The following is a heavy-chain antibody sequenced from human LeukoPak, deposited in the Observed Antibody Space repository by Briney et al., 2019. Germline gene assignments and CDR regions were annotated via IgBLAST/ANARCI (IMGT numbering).Heavy chain of an antibody. V-gene: IGHV1-8*01. CDR3: ARGLGVPAAIVYYYYYMDV. CDR2: MNPNSGNT. CDR1: GYTFTSYD. D-gene: IGHD2-2*02. Sequence: ASVKVSCKASGYTFTSYDINWVRQATGQGLEWMGWMNPNSGNTGYARKFQGRVTMTRNTSISTAYMELSSLRSEDTAVYYCARGLGVPAAIVYYYYYMDVWGKGTTVTVSS. J-gene: IGHJ6*03.